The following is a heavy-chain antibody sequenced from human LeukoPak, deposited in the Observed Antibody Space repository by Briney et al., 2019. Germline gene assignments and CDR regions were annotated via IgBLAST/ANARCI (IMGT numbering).Heavy chain of an antibody. CDR1: GFIFGDRA. CDR3: ARGPILLWIHNGMDV. Sequence: GGSLRLSCTASGFIFGDRAMSWVRQAPGKGLECVGFIRSKAYGGKIEYATSVKGRFTISRDDSEGIAYLQMNSLNTEDTGVYYCARGPILLWIHNGMDVWGQGTTVIVSS. V-gene: IGHV3-49*04. CDR2: IRSKAYGGKI. D-gene: IGHD3-16*01. J-gene: IGHJ6*02.